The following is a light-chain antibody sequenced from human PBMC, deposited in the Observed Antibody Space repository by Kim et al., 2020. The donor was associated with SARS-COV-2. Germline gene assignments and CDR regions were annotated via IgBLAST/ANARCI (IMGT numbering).Light chain of an antibody. CDR2: ENN. J-gene: IGLJ3*02. V-gene: IGLV6-57*01. CDR3: QSYDSDNWV. Sequence: FMLTQPHSVSESPGKTVTISCTRGTGSIVGGYGQWYQQRPGSSPTSVIYENNQRASGVPDRFSGSIDSSSNSASLTISGLKTEDEADYYCQSYDSDNWVFGGGTQLT. CDR1: TGSIVGGY.